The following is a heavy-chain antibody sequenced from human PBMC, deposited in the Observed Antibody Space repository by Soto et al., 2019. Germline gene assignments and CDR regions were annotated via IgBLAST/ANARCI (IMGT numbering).Heavy chain of an antibody. CDR1: GGSISSGGYY. D-gene: IGHD2-15*01. Sequence: SETLSLTCTVSGGSISSGGYYWSWIRQHPGKGLEWIGYIYYSGSTYYNPSLKSRVTISEDTSKNQSSLKLSSVTAADTAVYYCARAGYCSGGSCYRFPVDYWGQGTLVTV. J-gene: IGHJ4*02. CDR3: ARAGYCSGGSCYRFPVDY. V-gene: IGHV4-31*03. CDR2: IYYSGST.